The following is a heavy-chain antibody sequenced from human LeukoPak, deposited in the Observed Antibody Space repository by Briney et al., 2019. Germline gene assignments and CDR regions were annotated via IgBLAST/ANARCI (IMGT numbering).Heavy chain of an antibody. CDR1: GGSISSSSYY. Sequence: PSETLSLTCTVSGGSISSSSYYWGWIRQPPGKGLEWIGSIYYSGSTYYNPSLKSRVTISVDTSKNQFSLKLSSVTAADTAVYYCARESSSRGFDYWGQGTLVTVSS. V-gene: IGHV4-39*02. J-gene: IGHJ4*02. CDR2: IYYSGST. D-gene: IGHD6-6*01. CDR3: ARESSSRGFDY.